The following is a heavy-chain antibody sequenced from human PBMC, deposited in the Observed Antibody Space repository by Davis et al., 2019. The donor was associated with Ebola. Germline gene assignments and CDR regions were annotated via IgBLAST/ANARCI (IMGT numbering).Heavy chain of an antibody. V-gene: IGHV3-73*01. CDR3: TNSSPDY. Sequence: GGSLKISCAASGFTFSGSAMHWVRQASGKGLEWVGRIRSKANSYATAYAASVKGRFTISRDDSKNTASLQMNSLKTEDTAVYYCTNSSPDYWGQGTLVTVSS. J-gene: IGHJ4*02. D-gene: IGHD6-19*01. CDR1: GFTFSGSA. CDR2: IRSKANSYAT.